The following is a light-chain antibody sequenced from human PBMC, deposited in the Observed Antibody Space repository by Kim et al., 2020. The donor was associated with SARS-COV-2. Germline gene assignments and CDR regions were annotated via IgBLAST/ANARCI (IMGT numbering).Light chain of an antibody. J-gene: IGLJ3*02. CDR2: DVS. CDR3: CSYAGSYTWV. CDR1: SRDVGVYNY. Sequence: GQSVTTSCTGTSRDVGVYNYVSWYQQHPGKAPQLMIYDVSKRPSGVPDRFSGSKSGNTASLTISGLQAEDEADYYCCSYAGSYTWVFGGGTQLTVL. V-gene: IGLV2-11*01.